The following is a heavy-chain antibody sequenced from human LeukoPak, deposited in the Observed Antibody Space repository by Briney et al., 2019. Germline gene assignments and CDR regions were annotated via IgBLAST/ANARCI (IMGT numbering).Heavy chain of an antibody. CDR1: GFTFSAYT. CDR3: ARPVDYNAGDY. CDR2: ISSGSSSV. D-gene: IGHD5-12*01. Sequence: GGSLRLSFSASGFTFSAYTMNWVRQAPGQGLEWVSYISSGSSSVYYADSVKGRFTISRDNAKNSLYLQMNSLRAEDTAVYYCARPVDYNAGDYWGQGTLVTVSS. J-gene: IGHJ4*02. V-gene: IGHV3-48*04.